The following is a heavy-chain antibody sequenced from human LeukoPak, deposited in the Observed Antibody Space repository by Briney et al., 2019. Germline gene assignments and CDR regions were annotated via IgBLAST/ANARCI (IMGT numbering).Heavy chain of an antibody. V-gene: IGHV1-69*05. D-gene: IGHD3-10*01. Sequence: GASVKVSCKASGGTFSSYAISWVRQAPGQGLEWMGGIIPIFGTANYAQKFQGRVTITTDESTSTAYMELSSLRSEDTAVYYCARTRYDFYGSGSYYNEYYYYYYMDVWGKGTTVTVSS. CDR2: IIPIFGTA. CDR1: GGTFSSYA. J-gene: IGHJ6*03. CDR3: ARTRYDFYGSGSYYNEYYYYYYMDV.